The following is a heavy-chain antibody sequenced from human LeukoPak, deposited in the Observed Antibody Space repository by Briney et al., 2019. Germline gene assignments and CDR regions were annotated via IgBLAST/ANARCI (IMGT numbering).Heavy chain of an antibody. Sequence: GGSLRLSCAASTFTFSNYWMHWVRQAPGKGLVWVSRINIDGRSISYADSVKGRFTISRDNAKSFLYLQMNSLRVEDTAVYHCVRQAGRAGGQWGQGTLIAVSS. D-gene: IGHD3-10*01. CDR3: VRQAGRAGGQ. V-gene: IGHV3-74*01. J-gene: IGHJ4*02. CDR1: TFTFSNYW. CDR2: INIDGRSI.